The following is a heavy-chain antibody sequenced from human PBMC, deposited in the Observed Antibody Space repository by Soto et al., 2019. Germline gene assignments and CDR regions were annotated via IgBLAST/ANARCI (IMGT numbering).Heavy chain of an antibody. V-gene: IGHV1-18*01. J-gene: IGHJ4*02. CDR1: GYAFTTYG. CDR3: ARGRYGDY. Sequence: QVHLVQSGAEVKKPGASVKVSCKGSGYAFTTYGITWVRQAPGQGLEWMGWISAHNGNTNYAQKLQGRGTVTREPSTSTAYMELRSLRSDDTAVYYCARGRYGDYWGQGALVTVSS. D-gene: IGHD1-1*01. CDR2: ISAHNGNT.